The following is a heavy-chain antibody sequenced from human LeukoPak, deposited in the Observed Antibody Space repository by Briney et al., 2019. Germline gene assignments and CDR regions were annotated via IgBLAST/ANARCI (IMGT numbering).Heavy chain of an antibody. Sequence: SETLSLTCAVYGGSFSGYYWSWIRQPPGKGLEWIGEINHSGSTNYNPSLKSRVTISVDTSKNQFSLKLSPVTAADTAVYYCARHAYYDFWSGYRYNWFDPWGQGTLVTVSS. D-gene: IGHD3-3*01. CDR2: INHSGST. V-gene: IGHV4-34*01. CDR3: ARHAYYDFWSGYRYNWFDP. CDR1: GGSFSGYY. J-gene: IGHJ5*02.